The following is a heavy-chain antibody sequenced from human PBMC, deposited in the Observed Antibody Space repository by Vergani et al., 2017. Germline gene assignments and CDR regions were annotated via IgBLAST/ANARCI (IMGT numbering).Heavy chain of an antibody. J-gene: IGHJ3*02. CDR3: ARRASTGEDGAFDI. V-gene: IGHV4-61*10. D-gene: IGHD3-10*01. CDR2: IYYSGST. Sequence: QVQLQESGPGLVKPSETLSLTCTVSGGSVSSGSYYWSWIRQPAGKGLEGIGYIYYSGSTNYNPSLKGRVTISVDTSKNQFSLKLSAVIAADTAVYYCARRASTGEDGAFDIWGQGTMVTVSS. CDR1: GGSVSSGSYY.